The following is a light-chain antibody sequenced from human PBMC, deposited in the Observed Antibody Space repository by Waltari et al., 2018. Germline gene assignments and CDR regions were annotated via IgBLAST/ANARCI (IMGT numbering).Light chain of an antibody. CDR1: RSVDTW. J-gene: IGKJ1*01. Sequence: DIQLTQSPSTLSASIGDKVTITCRASRSVDTWLAWYQQRPGTPPKFLIYDASSLENGVPSRFSGSGSGTEFTLTISSLQPDDFATYYCQQYKSYKTFGQGTRVEIK. CDR2: DAS. CDR3: QQYKSYKT. V-gene: IGKV1-5*01.